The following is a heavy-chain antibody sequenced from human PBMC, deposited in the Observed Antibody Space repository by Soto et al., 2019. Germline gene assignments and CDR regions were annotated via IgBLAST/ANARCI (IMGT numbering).Heavy chain of an antibody. Sequence: QVQLQESGPGLVKPSQTLSLTCTVSGGSISSGGYYWSWIRQHPGKGLEWIGYIYYSGSTYYNPSIKCRVTITVDTPKNQFSLKLGSVTAADTAVDYFARSFGVAAAGPFDYWGQGTLVTVSS. CDR1: GGSISSGGYY. CDR2: IYYSGST. CDR3: ARSFGVAAAGPFDY. D-gene: IGHD6-13*01. V-gene: IGHV4-31*03. J-gene: IGHJ4*02.